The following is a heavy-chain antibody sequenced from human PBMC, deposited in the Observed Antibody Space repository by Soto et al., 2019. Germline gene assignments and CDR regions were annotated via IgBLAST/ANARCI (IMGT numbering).Heavy chain of an antibody. CDR1: GGSISSSSYY. CDR2: IYYSGST. CDR3: ASPNSSGWYLEDAFDI. J-gene: IGHJ3*02. V-gene: IGHV4-39*01. Sequence: QLQLQESGPGLVKPSETLSLTCTVSGGSISSSSYYWGWIRQPPGKGLEWIGSIYYSGSTYYNPSLKSRVTIAVDTSKNQFSLKLSSVTAADTAVYYCASPNSSGWYLEDAFDIWGQGTMVTVSS. D-gene: IGHD6-19*01.